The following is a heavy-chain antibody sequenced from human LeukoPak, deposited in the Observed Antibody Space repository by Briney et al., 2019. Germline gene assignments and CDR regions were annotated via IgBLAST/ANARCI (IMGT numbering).Heavy chain of an antibody. V-gene: IGHV3-48*02. CDR1: GFTFSSYS. CDR3: ASSGSYRFDY. D-gene: IGHD1-26*01. Sequence: GGSLRLSCAASGFTFSSYSMNRVRQAPGKGLEWVSHITASGTAMFYADSVKGRFTISRDNAKNSLYLQMNSLRDEDTAVYYCASSGSYRFDYWGQGTLVTVSS. J-gene: IGHJ4*02. CDR2: ITASGTAM.